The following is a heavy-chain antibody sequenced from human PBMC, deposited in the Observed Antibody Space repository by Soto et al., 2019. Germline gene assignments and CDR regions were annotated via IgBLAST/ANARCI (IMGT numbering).Heavy chain of an antibody. J-gene: IGHJ3*02. D-gene: IGHD6-19*01. CDR1: GYTFTSYD. V-gene: IGHV1-8*01. Sequence: ASVKVSCKASGYTFTSYDINWVRQATGQGLEWMGGINPKSGKTVYAQKFQGRVTMTEDTSRSTAYMELSSLRSEDTAVYYCARLGVCIAVVATDAFDIWGQGTMVTVSS. CDR3: ARLGVCIAVVATDAFDI. CDR2: INPKSGKT.